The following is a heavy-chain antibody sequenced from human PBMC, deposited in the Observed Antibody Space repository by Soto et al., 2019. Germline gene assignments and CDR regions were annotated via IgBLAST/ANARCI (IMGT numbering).Heavy chain of an antibody. Sequence: GASVKVSCKASGGTFSSYAISWVRQAPGQGLEWMGGIIPIFGTANYAQKFQGRVTITADESTSTAYMELSSLRSEDTAVYYCARGRLLWFGELLSQARDGMDVWGQGTTVTVSS. V-gene: IGHV1-69*13. CDR3: ARGRLLWFGELLSQARDGMDV. CDR2: IIPIFGTA. J-gene: IGHJ6*02. CDR1: GGTFSSYA. D-gene: IGHD3-10*01.